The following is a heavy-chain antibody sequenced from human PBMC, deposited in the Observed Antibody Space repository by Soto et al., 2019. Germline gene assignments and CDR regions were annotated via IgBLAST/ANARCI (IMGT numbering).Heavy chain of an antibody. CDR3: TTLRGDGYNLGARNNWFDP. Sequence: EVQLVESGGGLVQPGGSLKLSCAASGFTFSGSAMHWVRQASGKGLEWVGRIRSKANSYATAYAASVKGRFTISRDDSKTTAYLQMNSLKTEDTAVYYCTTLRGDGYNLGARNNWFDPWGQGTLVTVSS. D-gene: IGHD5-12*01. CDR2: IRSKANSYAT. CDR1: GFTFSGSA. J-gene: IGHJ5*02. V-gene: IGHV3-73*02.